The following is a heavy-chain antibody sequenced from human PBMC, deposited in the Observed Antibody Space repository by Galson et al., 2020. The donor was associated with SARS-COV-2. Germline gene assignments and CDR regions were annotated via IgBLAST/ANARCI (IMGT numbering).Heavy chain of an antibody. CDR2: IYHSGST. CDR3: AREEYSYGLGY. Sequence: ETSETLSLTCAVSGGSISSGGYSWSWIRQPPGKCLEWIGYIYHSGSTYYNPSLKSRVTISVDRSKNQFSLKLSSVTAADTAVYYCAREEYSYGLGYWGQGTLVTVS. V-gene: IGHV4-30-2*01. J-gene: IGHJ4*02. CDR1: GGSISSGGYS. D-gene: IGHD5-18*01.